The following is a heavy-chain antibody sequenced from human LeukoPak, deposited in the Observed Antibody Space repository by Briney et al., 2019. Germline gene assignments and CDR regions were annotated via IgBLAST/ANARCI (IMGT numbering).Heavy chain of an antibody. J-gene: IGHJ6*02. V-gene: IGHV1-2*02. CDR3: ARTDIVVVPAASYYYYGMDV. D-gene: IGHD2-2*01. CDR2: INPNSGGT. CDR1: GDTFTGYY. Sequence: ASVKVSCKASGDTFTGYYMHWVRQAPGQGREWMGWINPNSGGTNYAQKFQGRVTMTRDTSISTAYMELSRLRSDDTAVYYCARTDIVVVPAASYYYYGMDVWGQGTTVTVSS.